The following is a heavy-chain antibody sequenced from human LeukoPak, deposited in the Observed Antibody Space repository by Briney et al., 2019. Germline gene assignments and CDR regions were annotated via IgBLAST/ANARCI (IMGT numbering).Heavy chain of an antibody. V-gene: IGHV3-33*01. CDR2: IWYDGSNK. CDR3: ARAGTTVILDY. D-gene: IGHD4-17*01. CDR1: GFTFSSYG. J-gene: IGHJ4*02. Sequence: GGSLRLSCAASGFTFSSYGMHWVRQAPGKGLEWVGVIWYDGSNKYYADSVKGRFTISRDNSKNTLYLQMNSLRAEDTAVYYCARAGTTVILDYWGQGTLVTVSS.